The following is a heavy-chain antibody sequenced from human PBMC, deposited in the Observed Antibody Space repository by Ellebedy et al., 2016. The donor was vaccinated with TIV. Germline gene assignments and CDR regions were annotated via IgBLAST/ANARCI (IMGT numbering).Heavy chain of an antibody. CDR1: GGSFSGYY. Sequence: SETLSLXXAVYGGSFSGYYWNWIRQPPGKGLEWIGEINHSGSTNYNPSLRSRVTISVDTSKKHFSLKLSSVTAADTAVYYCARRNQYYNGWYDYWGQGTLVTVSS. D-gene: IGHD6-19*01. CDR3: ARRNQYYNGWYDY. CDR2: INHSGST. J-gene: IGHJ4*02. V-gene: IGHV4-34*01.